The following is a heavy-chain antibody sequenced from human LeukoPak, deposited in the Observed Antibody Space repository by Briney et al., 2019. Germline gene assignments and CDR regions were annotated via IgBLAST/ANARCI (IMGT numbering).Heavy chain of an antibody. D-gene: IGHD3-22*01. CDR1: GYTFTSYG. V-gene: IGHV1-18*01. CDR2: ISAYNGNT. J-gene: IGHJ4*02. Sequence: GASVKVSCKASGYTFTSYGISWVRQAPGQGLEWMGWISAYNGNTNYAQKLQGRVTMTTDTSTSTAYMELRSLRSDDTAVYYCARASVNYYDSSGYYFVWGQGTLVTVSS. CDR3: ARASVNYYDSSGYYFV.